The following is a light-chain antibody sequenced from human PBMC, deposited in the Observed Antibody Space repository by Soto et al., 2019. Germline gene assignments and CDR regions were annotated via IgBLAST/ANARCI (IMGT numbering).Light chain of an antibody. CDR3: QQYDVSPIT. CDR1: QSVRSER. Sequence: EIVLTQSPDTLSLSPGERATLSCRASQSVRSERLAWYQQKRGQAPRLVIFDASSRATGIPERFSGSGSGTDFTLTITRLEPEDFAVYFCQQYDVSPITFGLGTRLENK. J-gene: IGKJ5*01. V-gene: IGKV3-20*01. CDR2: DAS.